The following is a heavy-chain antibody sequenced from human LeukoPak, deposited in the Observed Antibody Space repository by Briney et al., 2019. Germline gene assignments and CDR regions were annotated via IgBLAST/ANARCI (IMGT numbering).Heavy chain of an antibody. Sequence: PGGSLRLSCAASGFTFSSYAMSWVRQAPGKGLEWVSGISGSGDNTHYADSVKGRFTISRDSSKNTLYLHMNRLRAEDTALYYCLRDSSVWGQGTLVTVSS. J-gene: IGHJ4*02. CDR1: GFTFSSYA. V-gene: IGHV3-23*01. CDR3: LRDSSV. D-gene: IGHD3-10*01. CDR2: ISGSGDNT.